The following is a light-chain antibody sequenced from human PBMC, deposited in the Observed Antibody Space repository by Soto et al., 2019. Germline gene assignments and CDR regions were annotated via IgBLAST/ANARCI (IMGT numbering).Light chain of an antibody. Sequence: EIVMTQSPATLSVSPGERATLSCRASQSVSSNLAWYQQKPGQAPRLLIYGASTRATDIPARFSGSGSGTEFTLTISSLRSEDCVGYYCQQYDNWPPTWTFGQGTKVDIK. V-gene: IGKV3-15*01. CDR1: QSVSSN. CDR2: GAS. CDR3: QQYDNWPPTWT. J-gene: IGKJ1*01.